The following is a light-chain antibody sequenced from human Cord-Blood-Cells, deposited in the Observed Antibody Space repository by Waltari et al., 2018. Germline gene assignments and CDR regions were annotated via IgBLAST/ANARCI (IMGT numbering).Light chain of an antibody. J-gene: IGKJ4*01. Sequence: VFTQSPGTLSLSPAERPTLSCRASQSVSSSDLAWYQQKPGQAPRLLIYGASSRATGIPDRFSGSGSGTDFTLTISRLEPEDFAVYYCQQYGSSPPLTFGGGTKVEIK. V-gene: IGKV3-20*01. CDR1: QSVSSSD. CDR2: GAS. CDR3: QQYGSSPPLT.